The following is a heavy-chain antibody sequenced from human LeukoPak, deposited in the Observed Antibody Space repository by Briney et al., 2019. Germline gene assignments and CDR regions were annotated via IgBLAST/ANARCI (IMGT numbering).Heavy chain of an antibody. Sequence: PGGSLRLSCAASGFTFRNYVIHWVRQAPGKGLEWVATINQNGGVKYYVDSVKGRFTISRDNAKTSLFLQMNSLRIDDTAMYYCTRTVNSASDFWGQGTLVTVSS. CDR1: GFTFRNYV. CDR2: INQNGGVK. V-gene: IGHV3-7*03. J-gene: IGHJ4*02. CDR3: TRTVNSASDF. D-gene: IGHD4-23*01.